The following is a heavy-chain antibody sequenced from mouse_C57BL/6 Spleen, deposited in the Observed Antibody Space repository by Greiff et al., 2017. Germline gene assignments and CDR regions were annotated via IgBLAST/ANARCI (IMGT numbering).Heavy chain of an antibody. Sequence: QVQLQQSGAELVKPGASVKISCKASGYAFSSYWMNWVKQRPGKGLEWIGLIYPGDGDTNYNGKFKGKATLTADNSSSTAYMQLSSLTSEDSAVYFCARAGDYGGYWYFDVWGTGTTVTVSS. CDR1: GYAFSSYW. CDR2: IYPGDGDT. J-gene: IGHJ1*03. D-gene: IGHD2-4*01. V-gene: IGHV1-80*01. CDR3: ARAGDYGGYWYFDV.